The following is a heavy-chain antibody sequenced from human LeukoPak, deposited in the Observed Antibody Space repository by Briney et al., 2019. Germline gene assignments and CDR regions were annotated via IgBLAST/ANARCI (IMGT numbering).Heavy chain of an antibody. Sequence: SETLSLTCAVSGGSISSSNWWSWVRQPPGKGLEWIGEIYHSGSTNYNPSLKSRVTISVDKSKNQFSLKLSSVTAADTAVYYCARSRPQTTHWFDPWGQGTLVTVSS. J-gene: IGHJ5*02. D-gene: IGHD4-17*01. CDR2: IYHSGST. V-gene: IGHV4-4*02. CDR1: GGSISSSNW. CDR3: ARSRPQTTHWFDP.